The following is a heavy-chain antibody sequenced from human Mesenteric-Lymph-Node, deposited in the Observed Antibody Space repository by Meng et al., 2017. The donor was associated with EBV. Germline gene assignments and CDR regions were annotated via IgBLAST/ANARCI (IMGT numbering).Heavy chain of an antibody. J-gene: IGHJ4*02. D-gene: IGHD5-24*01. CDR2: IIPLFGPP. Sequence: QVQLVQSGAEVKKPGSSVKVSCKTSGDTFSTYAITWGRQAPGQGPEWMGGIIPLFGPPNYAQKFQGRVTIIADESTNTAYMELSSLRSEDTAVYYCARDRDAYNYYFDYWGQGTLVTVSS. CDR3: ARDRDAYNYYFDY. V-gene: IGHV1-69*01. CDR1: GDTFSTYA.